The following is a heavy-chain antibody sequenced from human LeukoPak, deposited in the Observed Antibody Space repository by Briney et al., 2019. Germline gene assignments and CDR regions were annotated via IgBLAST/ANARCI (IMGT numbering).Heavy chain of an antibody. D-gene: IGHD6-13*01. CDR3: ATAQSSRWPPAPIHY. Sequence: ASVKVSCKASGYTFTSYYMHWVRQAPGQGLEWMGEVTPIFRTANYAQKFQGRVTITADESTSTAYMELSSLISDDTAVYYCATAQSSRWPPAPIHYWGQGTLVTVSS. V-gene: IGHV1-69*13. J-gene: IGHJ4*02. CDR1: GYTFTSYY. CDR2: VTPIFRTA.